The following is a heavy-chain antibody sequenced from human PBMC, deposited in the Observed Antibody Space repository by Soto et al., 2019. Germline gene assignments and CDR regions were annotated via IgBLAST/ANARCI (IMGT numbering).Heavy chain of an antibody. D-gene: IGHD6-25*01. CDR2: ISGSGSTT. J-gene: IGHJ1*01. CDR1: GFTFSSYA. V-gene: IGHV3-23*01. CDR3: ANSGSYNPDGYFQH. Sequence: EVQLLESGGGLVQPGGSLRLSCAASGFTFSSYAMSWVRQAPGKGLEWVSGISGSGSTTYYADSVKGRYTISRDNSKNTLYLQMNSLRAEDTAVYFCANSGSYNPDGYFQHWGQGTLLSVSS.